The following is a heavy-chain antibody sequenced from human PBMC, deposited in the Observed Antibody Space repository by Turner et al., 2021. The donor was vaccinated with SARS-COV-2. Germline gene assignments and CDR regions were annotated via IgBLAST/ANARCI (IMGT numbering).Heavy chain of an antibody. J-gene: IGHJ6*02. V-gene: IGHV3-7*01. CDR2: IKQDGSEK. CDR3: ARDLMFTAAAPYGMDV. CDR1: GFTFSNYW. Sequence: EVQLVESGGGLVQPGGSLRLCCAAAGFTFSNYWMSWARQAPGKGLDWVANIKQDGSEKYYVYSVKGRFTISRDNAKNSLYLQMNSLRAEDTAVYYCARDLMFTAAAPYGMDVWGQGTTVTVSS. D-gene: IGHD6-13*01.